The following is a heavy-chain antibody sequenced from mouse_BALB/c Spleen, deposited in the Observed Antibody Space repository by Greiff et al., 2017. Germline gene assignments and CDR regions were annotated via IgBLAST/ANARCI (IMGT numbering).Heavy chain of an antibody. CDR1: GFTFSSYT. CDR3: ARQANWDYFDY. V-gene: IGHV5-12-2*01. CDR2: ISNGGGST. D-gene: IGHD4-1*01. Sequence: EVKLVESGGGLVQPGGSLKLSCAASGFTFSSYTMSWVRQTPEKRLEWVAYISNGGGSTYYPDTVKGRFIISRDNAKNTLYLQMSSLKSEDTAMYYCARQANWDYFDYWGQGTTLTVSS. J-gene: IGHJ2*01.